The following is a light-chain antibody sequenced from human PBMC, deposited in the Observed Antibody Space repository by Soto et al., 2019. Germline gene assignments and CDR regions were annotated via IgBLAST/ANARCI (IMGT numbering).Light chain of an antibody. J-gene: IGKJ2*01. CDR2: GAF. Sequence: EIVMTQSPATLSVPPGERATLSCRASQSVSSNLAWYQQKPGQVPRLLIYGAFTRATGIPARFSGSGSGTEFTLTISSLQSEDFAVYYCQQSNDWPYTFGQGTKLEIK. CDR1: QSVSSN. CDR3: QQSNDWPYT. V-gene: IGKV3-15*01.